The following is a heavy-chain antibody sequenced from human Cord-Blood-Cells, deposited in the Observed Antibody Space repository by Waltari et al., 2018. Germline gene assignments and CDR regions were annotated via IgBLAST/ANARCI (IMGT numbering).Heavy chain of an antibody. J-gene: IGHJ3*02. V-gene: IGHV1-2*02. CDR2: MHPNSGST. CDR1: GYTFTVDY. CDR3: ERKGGYDFWSCYYAFDI. Sequence: QVQLVQYGAEVKKPGASVKASRKASGYTFTVDYMLCVRQATGQGLEWMGWMHPNSGSTNDAQKFQGRVTMSRDTSISTAYSELRRLISDDTAVYSGERKGGYDFWSCYYAFDIWGQGTMGTVSS. D-gene: IGHD3-3*01.